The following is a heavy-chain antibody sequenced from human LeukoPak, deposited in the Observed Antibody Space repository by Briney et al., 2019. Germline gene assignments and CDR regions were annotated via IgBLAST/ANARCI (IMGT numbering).Heavy chain of an antibody. J-gene: IGHJ4*02. Sequence: SQTLSLTCTVSGGSISSGSYYWSWIRQPAGRGLEWIGRIYISGSTNYNPSLKSRVTISADTSKNQFSLKLSSVTAADTAVYYCARGYWFYFDYWGQGTLVTVSS. CDR1: GGSISSGSYY. V-gene: IGHV4-61*02. CDR3: ARGYWFYFDY. CDR2: IYISGST. D-gene: IGHD2-8*02.